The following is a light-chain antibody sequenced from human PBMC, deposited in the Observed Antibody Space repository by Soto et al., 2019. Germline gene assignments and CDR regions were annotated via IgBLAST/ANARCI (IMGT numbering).Light chain of an antibody. J-gene: IGKJ1*01. CDR1: QSLLHSNGYNY. CDR2: MGS. CDR3: MQALQAPT. V-gene: IGKV2-28*01. Sequence: DIVMTQSPLSLPVTPGEPASISCRSSQSLLHSNGYNYLDWYLQKPGQSPQLLIYMGSNRASGVPDRFSGSGSGTDFTLKISRVEVEDVGVYYCMQALQAPTFGQGTKVEI.